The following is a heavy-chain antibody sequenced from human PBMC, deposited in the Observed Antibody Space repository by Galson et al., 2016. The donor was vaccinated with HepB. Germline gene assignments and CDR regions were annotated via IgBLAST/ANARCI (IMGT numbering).Heavy chain of an antibody. CDR1: GDSSSNNY. V-gene: IGHV4-59*08. CDR2: IYYSGST. CDR3: ARRRNYYDSSGYYYDWFDP. D-gene: IGHD3-22*01. J-gene: IGHJ5*02. Sequence: LSLTCTVSGDSSSNNYWSWIRQPPGKGLEWIGYIYYSGSTNYNPSLKSRVTISVDTSKNQFSLKLSSVTAADTAVYYCARRRNYYDSSGYYYDWFDPWGQGTLVTVSS.